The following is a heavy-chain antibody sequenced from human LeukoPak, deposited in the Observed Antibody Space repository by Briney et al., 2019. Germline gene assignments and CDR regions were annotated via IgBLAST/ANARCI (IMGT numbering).Heavy chain of an antibody. J-gene: IGHJ5*02. CDR2: ISGSGGST. CDR3: AKSGHADNLSWFDP. CDR1: GFTFSSYA. Sequence: GRSLRLSCAASGFTFSSYAMSWVRQAPGKGLEWVSAISGSGGSTYCADSVRGRFTISRDNSKNTLYLQMNSLRAEDTAVYYCAKSGHADNLSWFDPWGQGTLVTVSS. D-gene: IGHD1-14*01. V-gene: IGHV3-23*01.